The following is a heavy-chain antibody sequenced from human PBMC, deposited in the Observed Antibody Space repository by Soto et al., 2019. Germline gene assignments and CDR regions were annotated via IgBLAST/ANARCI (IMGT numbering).Heavy chain of an antibody. Sequence: QVQLQESGPGLVTPSQTLSLTCTVSGGSISSGGYYWSWIRQHPGKGLQWIGYLYYSGSTYYNPSLKSRFTISVDTSKNQFSLKLSSVTAADTAVYYCARDSRQLTQGWFDPWGQGTLVTVSS. CDR1: GGSISSGGYY. CDR3: ARDSRQLTQGWFDP. D-gene: IGHD6-13*01. V-gene: IGHV4-31*03. CDR2: LYYSGST. J-gene: IGHJ5*02.